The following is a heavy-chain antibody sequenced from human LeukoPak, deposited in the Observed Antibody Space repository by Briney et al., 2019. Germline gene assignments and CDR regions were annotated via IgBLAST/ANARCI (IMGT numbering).Heavy chain of an antibody. CDR3: AKFKLIGSGYNDY. CDR2: ISGSGGST. J-gene: IGHJ4*02. Sequence: PGGPLRLSCAASGFTFSSYAMSWVRQAPGKGLEWVSAISGSGGSTYYADSVKGRFTISRDNSKNTLYLQMNSLRAEDTAVYYCAKFKLIGSGYNDYWGQGTLVTVSS. V-gene: IGHV3-23*01. D-gene: IGHD3-10*01. CDR1: GFTFSSYA.